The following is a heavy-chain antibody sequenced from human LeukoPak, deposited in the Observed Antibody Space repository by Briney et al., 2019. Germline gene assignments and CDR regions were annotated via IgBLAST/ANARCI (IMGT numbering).Heavy chain of an antibody. D-gene: IGHD6-6*01. CDR3: AREAGVEYSSSLGWFDP. CDR1: GGSISSYY. CDR2: IYYSGST. J-gene: IGHJ5*02. V-gene: IGHV4-59*01. Sequence: SETLSLTCTVSGGSISSYYWSWIRQPPGKGLEWIGYIYYSGSTNYNPSLTSRVTISVDTSKNQFSLKLSSVTAADTAVYYCAREAGVEYSSSLGWFDPWGQGTLVTVSS.